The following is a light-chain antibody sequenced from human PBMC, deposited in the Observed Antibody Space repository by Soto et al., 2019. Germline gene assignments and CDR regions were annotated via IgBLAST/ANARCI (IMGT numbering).Light chain of an antibody. CDR2: AAS. CDR1: QYMTRTY. Sequence: EIVLTQSPGTLSLSPGERDTLSCRASQYMTRTYLAWYQKKPGQAPRLLIFAASNMATGIPDQFSGSGSGTDYSLTITRQEPEDSAVYYCHQYDKAPQTFCQGTKVEIK. V-gene: IGKV3-20*01. J-gene: IGKJ2*01. CDR3: HQYDKAPQT.